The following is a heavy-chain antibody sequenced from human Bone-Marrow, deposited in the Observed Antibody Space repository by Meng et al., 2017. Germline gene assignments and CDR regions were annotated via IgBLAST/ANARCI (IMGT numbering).Heavy chain of an antibody. V-gene: IGHV3-9*01. J-gene: IGHJ3*02. D-gene: IGHD6-13*01. CDR1: GFTFDDNA. CDR2: ISWNSGNI. CDR3: ARDSSRPENAFDI. Sequence: SLKISCAASGFTFDDNAMHWVRQAPGKGLEWVSGISWNSGNIDYADSVKGRFTISRDNAKNSLYLQMNSLRAEDTAVYYCARDSSRPENAFDIWGQGTMVTVSS.